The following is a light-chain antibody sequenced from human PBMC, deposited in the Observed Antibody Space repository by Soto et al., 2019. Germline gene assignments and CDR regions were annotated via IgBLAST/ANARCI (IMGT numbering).Light chain of an antibody. CDR1: SSDVGGYNY. Sequence: QSVLTQPPSASGSPGQSVTISCTGTSSDVGGYNYVSWYQQHPGKAPKLMIYEVSKRPSGVPDRFSGSKSGNTASLTVSGRQAEDEADYYCSSYAGSNNVVFGGGTKGTVL. CDR2: EVS. V-gene: IGLV2-8*01. CDR3: SSYAGSNNVV. J-gene: IGLJ2*01.